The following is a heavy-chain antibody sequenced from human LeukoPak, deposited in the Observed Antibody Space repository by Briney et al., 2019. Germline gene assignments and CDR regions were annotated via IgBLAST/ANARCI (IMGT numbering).Heavy chain of an antibody. CDR3: ARESDGDYVVDY. V-gene: IGHV3-20*04. D-gene: IGHD4-17*01. Sequence: GGSLRLSCAASGFTFDDYVVTWVRQAPGKGLEWVSGINWNGGSTGYADSVRGRFTISRDNAKNSLYLQMNSLRAEDTALYYCARESDGDYVVDYWGQGTLVTVSS. CDR1: GFTFDDYV. CDR2: INWNGGST. J-gene: IGHJ4*02.